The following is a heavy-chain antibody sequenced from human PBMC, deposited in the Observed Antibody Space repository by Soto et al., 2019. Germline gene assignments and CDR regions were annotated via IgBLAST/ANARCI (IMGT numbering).Heavy chain of an antibody. J-gene: IGHJ4*02. CDR3: AKVLSGTYFDDSDY. V-gene: IGHV1-18*01. CDR1: GYTFNKHA. Sequence: ASVKVSCKASGYTFNKHAIMRVRQARGQGLEWMGWISAHNGNTNSAPKFQGRLTMTTDTSTSTAYMELRSLRSDDTAVYYCAKVLSGTYFDDSDYWGQGTLVTVSS. D-gene: IGHD1-26*01. CDR2: ISAHNGNT.